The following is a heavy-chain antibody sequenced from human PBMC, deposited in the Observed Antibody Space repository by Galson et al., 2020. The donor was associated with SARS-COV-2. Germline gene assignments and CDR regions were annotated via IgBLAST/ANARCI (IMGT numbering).Heavy chain of an antibody. J-gene: IGHJ4*02. CDR1: GFTFSSYW. CDR2: IKQDGSEK. D-gene: IGHD3-10*01. V-gene: IGHV3-7*01. Sequence: GESLKISCAASGFTFSSYWMSWVRQAPGKGLEWVANIKQDGSEKYYVDSVKGRFTISRDNAKNSLYLQMNSLRAEDTAVYYCARDLGLLWFGELPDYWGQGTLVTVSS. CDR3: ARDLGLLWFGELPDY.